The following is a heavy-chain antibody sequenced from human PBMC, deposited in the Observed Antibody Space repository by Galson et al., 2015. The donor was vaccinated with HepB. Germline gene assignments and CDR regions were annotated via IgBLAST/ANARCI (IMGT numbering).Heavy chain of an antibody. D-gene: IGHD6-19*01. Sequence: SLRLSCAVSGFTLRSYTMHWVRQAPGKGLQWVAVISNDGSIKYYADSVKGRFTISRDNSKNTLYLQMNSLKPEDTAVYYCAKVQIGSGWYMGDYWGQGTLVTVSS. CDR1: GFTLRSYT. CDR2: ISNDGSIK. V-gene: IGHV3-30*18. CDR3: AKVQIGSGWYMGDY. J-gene: IGHJ4*02.